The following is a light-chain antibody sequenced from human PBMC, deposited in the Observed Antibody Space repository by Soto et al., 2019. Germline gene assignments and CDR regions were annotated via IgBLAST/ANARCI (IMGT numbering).Light chain of an antibody. CDR2: GVS. CDR3: LQCLNRPLT. J-gene: IGKJ4*01. V-gene: IGKV2D-29*01. CDR1: QTLLHSNGKTY. Sequence: DIVMTQTPLSLSVTPGQPASISCKSSQTLLHSNGKTYLYWYLQKTRQPPQLLIHGVSNRFSGLPAMFSGSGSQTDFTLKISRVEAGEGGVYYCLQCLNRPLTFVGGTKVEIK.